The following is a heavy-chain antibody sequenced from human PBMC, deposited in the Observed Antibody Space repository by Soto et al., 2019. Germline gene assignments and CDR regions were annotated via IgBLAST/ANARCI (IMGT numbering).Heavy chain of an antibody. Sequence: GESLKISCKGSGYSFTNYWIGWVRQMPGKGLEWMGIIYPGDSDTRYSPSFQGQVTISADKSISTAYLQWSSLKASDTAMYYCARPPRKGTGTTESADYWGQGTLVTVSS. J-gene: IGHJ4*02. V-gene: IGHV5-51*01. CDR2: IYPGDSDT. CDR3: ARPPRKGTGTTESADY. D-gene: IGHD1-1*01. CDR1: GYSFTNYW.